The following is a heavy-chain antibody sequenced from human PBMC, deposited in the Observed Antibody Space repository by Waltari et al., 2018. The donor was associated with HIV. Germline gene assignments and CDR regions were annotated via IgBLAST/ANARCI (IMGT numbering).Heavy chain of an antibody. D-gene: IGHD2-15*01. CDR2: IKSKTDGGTT. CDR1: GFTFNNAW. Sequence: EVQLVESGGGLVKPGGSLRLSCAASGFTFNNAWMSWVRQAPGEGLGWVGGIKSKTDGGTTDYAAPVKGRFTISRDDSKNTLYLQMNSLKTEDTAVYYCSTTPARGDHWGQGTLVTVSS. V-gene: IGHV3-15*01. CDR3: STTPARGDH. J-gene: IGHJ4*02.